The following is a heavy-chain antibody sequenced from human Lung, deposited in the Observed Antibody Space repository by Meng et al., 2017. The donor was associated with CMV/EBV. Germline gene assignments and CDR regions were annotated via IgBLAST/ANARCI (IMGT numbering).Heavy chain of an antibody. D-gene: IGHD1-26*01. CDR3: ARVIGYGGSGRVDY. V-gene: IGHV4-34*01. CDR2: INHSGST. J-gene: IGHJ4*02. Sequence: SXTXSLXCAVYGGSFSGYYWSWIRQPPGKRLEWIGEINHSGSTNYNPSLKSRVTISVDTSKNQFSLKLSSVTAADTAVYYCARVIGYGGSGRVDYWGQGTLVTVSS. CDR1: GGSFSGYY.